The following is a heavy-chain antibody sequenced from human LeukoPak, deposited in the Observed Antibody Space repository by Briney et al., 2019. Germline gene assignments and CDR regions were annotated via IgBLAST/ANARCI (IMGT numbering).Heavy chain of an antibody. J-gene: IGHJ6*02. Sequence: GASVEVSCKASGYTFTSYDINWVRQATGQGLEWMGWMNPNSGNTGYAQKFQGRVTMTRNTSISTAYMELSSLRSEDTAVYYCAVSVATISADYYYGMDVWGQGTTVTVSS. CDR3: AVSVATISADYYYGMDV. CDR2: MNPNSGNT. D-gene: IGHD5-12*01. V-gene: IGHV1-8*01. CDR1: GYTFTSYD.